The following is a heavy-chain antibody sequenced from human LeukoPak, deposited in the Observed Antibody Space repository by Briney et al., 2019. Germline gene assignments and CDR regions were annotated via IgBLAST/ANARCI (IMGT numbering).Heavy chain of an antibody. Sequence: SETLSLTCTVSDDSITIYYWTWIRQPSGKGLEWIGYIDHTGSTNYNPSLNSRVTISRDTSKNHFSLELSSVTAADTAVYYCARDSGGSYLSWGQGTLVTVSS. D-gene: IGHD1-26*01. V-gene: IGHV4-59*01. J-gene: IGHJ4*02. CDR2: IDHTGST. CDR3: ARDSGGSYLS. CDR1: DDSITIYY.